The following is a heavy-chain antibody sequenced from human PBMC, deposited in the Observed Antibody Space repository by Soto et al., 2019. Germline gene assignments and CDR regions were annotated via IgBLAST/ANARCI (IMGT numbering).Heavy chain of an antibody. CDR1: GYTFTSYD. V-gene: IGHV1-8*01. D-gene: IGHD5-12*01. CDR2: MNPNSGNT. J-gene: IGHJ4*02. Sequence: GASVKVSCKASGYTFTSYDINWVRQATGQGLEWMGWMNPNSGNTGYAQKFQGRVTMTRNTSISTAYMELSSLRSEDTAVYYCARGLERWLQLREGADYWGQGTLVTVS. CDR3: ARGLERWLQLREGADY.